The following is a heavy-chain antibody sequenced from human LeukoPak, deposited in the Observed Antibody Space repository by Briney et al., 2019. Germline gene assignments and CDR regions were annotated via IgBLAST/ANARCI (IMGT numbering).Heavy chain of an antibody. D-gene: IGHD6-19*01. CDR1: GFTFSSYW. CDR2: IKQDGSEK. CDR3: ARGVAVAGIPNWFDP. V-gene: IGHV3-7*01. Sequence: GGSLRLSCAASGFTFSSYWMSWVRQAPGKGLEWVANIKQDGSEKYYVDSVKGRFTISRDNAKNSLYLQMNSLRAEDTAVYYCARGVAVAGIPNWFDPWGQGTLVTVSS. J-gene: IGHJ5*02.